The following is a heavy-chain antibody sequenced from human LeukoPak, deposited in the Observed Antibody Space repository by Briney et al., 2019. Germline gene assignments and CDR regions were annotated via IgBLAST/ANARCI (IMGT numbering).Heavy chain of an antibody. CDR2: IYYSGST. J-gene: IGHJ3*02. CDR1: GGSISSYY. D-gene: IGHD6-19*01. V-gene: IGHV4-59*13. Sequence: SETLSLTXTVSGGSISSYYWSWIRQPPGKGLEWMGYIYYSGSTNYNPSLKSRVTISVDTSKNQFSLKLSSVTAADTAVYYCARDGSSGLAFDIWGQGTMVTVSS. CDR3: ARDGSSGLAFDI.